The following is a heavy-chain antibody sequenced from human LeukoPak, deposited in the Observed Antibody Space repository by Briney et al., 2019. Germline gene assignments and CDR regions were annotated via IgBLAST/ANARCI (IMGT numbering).Heavy chain of an antibody. CDR3: ARGITFGGVIVKDNWFDP. J-gene: IGHJ5*02. D-gene: IGHD3-16*02. V-gene: IGHV4-30-2*01. CDR1: GGSISSGGYY. CDR2: IYHSGST. Sequence: SETLSLTCTVSGGSISSGGYYWSWIRQPPGKGLEWIGYIYHSGSTYYNPSLKSRVTISVDRSKNQFSLKLSSVTAADTAVYYCARGITFGGVIVKDNWFDPWGQGTLVTVSS.